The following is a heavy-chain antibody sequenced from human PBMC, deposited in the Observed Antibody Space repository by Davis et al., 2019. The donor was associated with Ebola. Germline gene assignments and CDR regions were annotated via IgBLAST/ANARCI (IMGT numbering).Heavy chain of an antibody. CDR2: IDHSGIT. Sequence: PSETLSLTCSVSGFSISSGYYWGWIRQSPGGGLEWIGNIDHSGITYNNPSLKNRVTMSVDPSKNQFSLKLTSVTAADTAVYYCAGRVDYFDYWGQGTLVTVSS. CDR3: AGRVDYFDY. J-gene: IGHJ4*02. D-gene: IGHD1-26*01. V-gene: IGHV4-38-2*02. CDR1: GFSISSGYY.